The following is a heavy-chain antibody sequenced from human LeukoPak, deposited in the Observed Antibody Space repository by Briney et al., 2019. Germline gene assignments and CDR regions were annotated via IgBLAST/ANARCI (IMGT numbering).Heavy chain of an antibody. CDR2: ISDTGDST. J-gene: IGHJ4*02. CDR3: AKDRLGAAAGFFDY. CDR1: GFTFSDYA. D-gene: IGHD6-13*01. V-gene: IGHV3-23*01. Sequence: QAGGSLRLSCAASGFTFSDYAMSWVRQAPAKGLEWVSGISDTGDSTYYADSVKGRFTISRDNSKNTLYLQMNSLRADDTAVYYCAKDRLGAAAGFFDYWGQGSLVTVSS.